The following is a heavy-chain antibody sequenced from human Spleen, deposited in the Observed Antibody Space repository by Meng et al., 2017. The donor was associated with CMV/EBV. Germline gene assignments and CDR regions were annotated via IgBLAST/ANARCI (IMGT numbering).Heavy chain of an antibody. CDR1: GYTFSDSG. CDR2: ISPYNGNT. CDR3: ARAQGYFDY. J-gene: IGHJ4*02. V-gene: IGHV1-18*01. Sequence: ASVKVSWKASGYTFSDSGISWVRLAPGQGLEWMGWISPYNGNTNYAQKLQGRVTMTTDTSTSTAYMELRSLRSDDTAVYYCARAQGYFDYWGQGTLVTVSS.